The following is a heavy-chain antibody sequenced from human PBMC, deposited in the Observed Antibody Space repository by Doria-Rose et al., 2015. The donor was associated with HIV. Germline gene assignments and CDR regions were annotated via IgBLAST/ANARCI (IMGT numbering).Heavy chain of an antibody. Sequence: EVQLVESGGGLVKPGGSLRLSCAGSGFTYSNAWMNWVRQAPGKGLEWVARIKSEREGGTTDYAAPVNGRFSISRDDSKKTLYLQMNSLKTEDTALYYCASSGGRGVTGFYYYYYMDVWGKGTT. V-gene: IGHV3-15*07. CDR1: GFTYSNAW. J-gene: IGHJ6*03. CDR2: IKSEREGGTT. D-gene: IGHD3-10*01. CDR3: ASSGGRGVTGFYYYYYMDV.